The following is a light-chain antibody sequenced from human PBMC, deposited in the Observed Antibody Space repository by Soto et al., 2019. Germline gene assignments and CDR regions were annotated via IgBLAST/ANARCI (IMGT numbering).Light chain of an antibody. CDR3: QSYDGSLSASGWV. Sequence: QSVLTQPPSVSGAPGQRVTISCTGSSSNIGAGYDVHWYQQTPGTAPKVLIYGNNNRPSGVPDRFSGSKSGTSASLAITGLQAEDEADYYCQSYDGSLSASGWVFGGGTKLTVL. CDR2: GNN. V-gene: IGLV1-40*01. CDR1: SSNIGAGYD. J-gene: IGLJ3*02.